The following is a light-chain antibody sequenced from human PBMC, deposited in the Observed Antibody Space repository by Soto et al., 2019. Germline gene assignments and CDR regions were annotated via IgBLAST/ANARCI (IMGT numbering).Light chain of an antibody. J-gene: IGLJ2*01. CDR1: SSDVGGYNY. V-gene: IGLV2-8*01. CDR3: FLSYSGARPVV. Sequence: QSALTQPPSASGSPGQSVTISCTGTSSDVGGYNYVSWYQQHPGKAPKLMIYEVSKRPSGVPDRFSGSKSGNTASLTVSGLQAEDEADYYCFLSYSGARPVVFGGGTKLTVL. CDR2: EVS.